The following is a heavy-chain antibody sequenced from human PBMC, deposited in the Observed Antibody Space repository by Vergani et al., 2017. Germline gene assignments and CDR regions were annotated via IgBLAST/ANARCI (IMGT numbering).Heavy chain of an antibody. V-gene: IGHV3-49*04. D-gene: IGHD2-2*01. J-gene: IGHJ6*04. Sequence: EVQLVESGGGLVQPGRSLRLSCTASGFTFGDYAMSWVRQAPGKGLEWVGFIRSKAYGGTTEYAASVKGRFTISRDDSKSIAYLQMNSLKTEDTAVYYCTREYIVVVPTDVWGKGTTVTVSS. CDR1: GFTFGDYA. CDR3: TREYIVVVPTDV. CDR2: IRSKAYGGTT.